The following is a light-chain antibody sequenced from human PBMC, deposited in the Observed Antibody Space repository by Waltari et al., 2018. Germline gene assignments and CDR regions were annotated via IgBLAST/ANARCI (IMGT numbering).Light chain of an antibody. CDR1: SSDIGAFDL. J-gene: IGLJ2*01. CDR2: NVS. Sequence: QSALAQPASVSGSPGQSITISCTGSSSDIGAFDLVSWYQQHPGRAPRLIIRNVSERPSGVPHRSSGSKSGNTASLTISSLRSEDESLYFCSSFTTGSTGLFGGGTKLTVL. V-gene: IGLV2-14*03. CDR3: SSFTTGSTGL.